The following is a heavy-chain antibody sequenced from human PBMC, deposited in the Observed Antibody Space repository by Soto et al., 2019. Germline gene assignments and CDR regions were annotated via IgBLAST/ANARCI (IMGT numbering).Heavy chain of an antibody. CDR1: GFTFSSYG. J-gene: IGHJ2*01. V-gene: IGHV3-30*18. CDR3: VKDNLHRESYENWYFDL. D-gene: IGHD1-26*01. Sequence: QMQLVESGGGVVQPGRSLRLSCAASGFTFSSYGMHWVRQAPGEGLEWLAVIGFDGNYKYHADSVKGRFTISRDNSKNTLFLQMNSLRDEDTAVYYCVKDNLHRESYENWYFDLWGRGTLVTVSS. CDR2: IGFDGNYK.